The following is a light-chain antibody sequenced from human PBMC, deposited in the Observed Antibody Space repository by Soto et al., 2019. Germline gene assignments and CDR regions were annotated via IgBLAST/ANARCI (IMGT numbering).Light chain of an antibody. CDR2: EVS. J-gene: IGLJ1*01. Sequence: SVLTQPASVSGSPGQSITISCTGTSSDVGSYNLVSWYQQHPGKAHKLMIYEVSKRPSGVSNRFSGSKSGNTASLTISGLQSEDEADYYCCSYAGSSTFVYVFGTGTKVTVL. V-gene: IGLV2-23*02. CDR3: CSYAGSSTFVYV. CDR1: SSDVGSYNL.